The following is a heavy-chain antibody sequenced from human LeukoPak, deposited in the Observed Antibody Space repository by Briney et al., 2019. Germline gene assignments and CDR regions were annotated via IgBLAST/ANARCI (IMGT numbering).Heavy chain of an antibody. CDR2: IYYSGST. J-gene: IGHJ6*03. V-gene: IGHV4-59*01. CDR3: ARAVYSYGYNMDV. D-gene: IGHD5-18*01. Sequence: PSETLSLTCTVSGGSISSYYWSWIRQPAGKGLEWIGYIYYSGSTNYNPSLKSRVTISVDTSKNQFSLKLSSVTAADTAVYYCARAVYSYGYNMDVWGKGTTVTVSS. CDR1: GGSISSYY.